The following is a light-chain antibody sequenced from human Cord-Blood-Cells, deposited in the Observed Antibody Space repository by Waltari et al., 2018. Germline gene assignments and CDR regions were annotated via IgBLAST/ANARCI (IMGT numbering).Light chain of an antibody. CDR1: SSDVGRYNL. J-gene: IGLJ1*01. CDR3: CSYAGSSTYV. CDR2: EGS. Sequence: QSALTQPASVSGSPGQSITLSCTGTSSDVGRYNLVSWYQQHPGKAPKLMIYEGSKRPSGVSNRFSGSKSGNTASLTISRLQAEDGADYYCCSYAGSSTYVFGTGTKVTVL. V-gene: IGLV2-23*01.